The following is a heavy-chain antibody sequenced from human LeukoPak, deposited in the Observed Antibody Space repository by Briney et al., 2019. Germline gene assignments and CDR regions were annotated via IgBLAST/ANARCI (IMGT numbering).Heavy chain of an antibody. CDR2: ISDSGGST. V-gene: IGHV3-23*01. CDR3: AKCRGSSWSDYFDY. CDR1: GSSLSRYA. D-gene: IGHD6-13*01. J-gene: IGHJ4*02. Sequence: PGGSLGLSCAVSGSSLSRYAMSWVRKAPGKGLEWVSAISDSGGSTYYADSVKGRFTISRDNSRNTLYLQMNTLRAEDTAVYYCAKCRGSSWSDYFDYWGQGTLVTVSS.